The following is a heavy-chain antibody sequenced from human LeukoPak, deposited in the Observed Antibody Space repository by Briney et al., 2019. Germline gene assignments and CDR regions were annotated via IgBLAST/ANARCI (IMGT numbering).Heavy chain of an antibody. J-gene: IGHJ1*01. CDR3: AREAQYCSGTSCYGGYFQH. V-gene: IGHV4-34*01. D-gene: IGHD2-2*01. Sequence: SETLSLTCAVYGGSFSGYYWSWIRQPPGKGLEWIGEINHSGSTIYNPSLKSRVTISVDTFKNHLSLKLNSVTAADKAVYYCAREAQYCSGTSCYGGYFQHWGQGTLVTVSS. CDR2: INHSGST. CDR1: GGSFSGYY.